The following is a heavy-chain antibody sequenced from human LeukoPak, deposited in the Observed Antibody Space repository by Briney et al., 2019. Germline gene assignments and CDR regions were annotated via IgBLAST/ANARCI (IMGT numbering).Heavy chain of an antibody. D-gene: IGHD2-15*01. V-gene: IGHV3-15*01. CDR3: TTDLGYCSGGSCYPTTGYYYHYMDV. CDR1: GFTFSNAW. CDR2: IKSKTDGGTT. Sequence: PGGSLRLSCAASGFTFSNAWMSWVRQAPGKGLEWVGRIKSKTDGGTTDYAAPVKGRFTISRDDSKNTLYLQMNSLKTEDTAVYYCTTDLGYCSGGSCYPTTGYYYHYMDVWGKGTTVTASS. J-gene: IGHJ6*03.